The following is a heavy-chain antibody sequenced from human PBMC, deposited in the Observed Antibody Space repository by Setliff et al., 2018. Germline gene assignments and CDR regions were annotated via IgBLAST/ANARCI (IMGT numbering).Heavy chain of an antibody. CDR2: MNPNSGNR. D-gene: IGHD3-3*01. CDR1: GYTFTTYD. J-gene: IGHJ6*02. Sequence: ASVKVSCKASGYTFTTYDINWVRQAPGQGLEWMGWMNPNSGNRGYAQKFQGRVTMTRNTSISTAYMELSSLRSEDTAVYYCARRGLGYDFWSGYYYYYYYGMDVWGQGTTVTVSS. V-gene: IGHV1-8*02. CDR3: ARRGLGYDFWSGYYYYYYYGMDV.